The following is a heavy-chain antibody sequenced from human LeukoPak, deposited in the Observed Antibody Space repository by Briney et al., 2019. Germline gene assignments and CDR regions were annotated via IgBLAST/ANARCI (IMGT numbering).Heavy chain of an antibody. J-gene: IGHJ4*02. V-gene: IGHV4-4*07. CDR2: IYTSGST. Sequence: SETLSLTCTVSGGSISSYYWSWIPQPAGKGLEWIGRIYTSGSTNYNPSLTSRVTVLVDTSKNQFSLKLSSVTAADTAVYYCASQDDYWGQGTLVTVSS. CDR3: ASQDDY. CDR1: GGSISSYY.